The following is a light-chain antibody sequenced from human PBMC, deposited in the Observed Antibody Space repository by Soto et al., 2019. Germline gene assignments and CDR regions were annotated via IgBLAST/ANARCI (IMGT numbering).Light chain of an antibody. J-gene: IGKJ1*01. CDR3: QQYSTYTPRT. CDR2: GAH. Sequence: EIVLTQSPGTLSLSPGERATLSCRASQSIRSHYLAWYQQKPGQAPRLLISGAHNRAPGIPDRFSGSESGTDFTLTISSLQPDDFATYYCQQYSTYTPRTFGQGTKV. V-gene: IGKV3-20*01. CDR1: QSIRSHY.